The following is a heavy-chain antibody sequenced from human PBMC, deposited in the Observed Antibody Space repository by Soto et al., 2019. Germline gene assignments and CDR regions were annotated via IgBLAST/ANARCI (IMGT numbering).Heavy chain of an antibody. CDR1: GGTFSSYA. CDR3: ARVRAVRGVSRSIKFDY. Sequence: ASVKVSCKASGGTFSSYAISWVRQAPGQGLEWMGGIIPIFGTANYAQKFQGRVTITADESTSTAYMELSSLRSEDTAVYYCARVRAVRGVSRSIKFDYWGQGTLVTVSS. D-gene: IGHD3-10*01. V-gene: IGHV1-69*13. CDR2: IIPIFGTA. J-gene: IGHJ4*02.